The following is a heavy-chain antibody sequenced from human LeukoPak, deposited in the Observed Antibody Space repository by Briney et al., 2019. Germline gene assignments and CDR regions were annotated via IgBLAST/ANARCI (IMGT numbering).Heavy chain of an antibody. CDR3: AKAYCSSTSCYADY. CDR1: GFTFSSYA. CDR2: ISGSGGST. D-gene: IGHD2-2*01. Sequence: GGSLRLSCAASGFTFSSYAMSWVRQAPGKGLEWVSAISGSGGSTYYADSEKGRFTTSRDNSKNTLYLQMNSLRAEDTAVYYCAKAYCSSTSCYADYWGQGTLVTVSS. V-gene: IGHV3-23*01. J-gene: IGHJ4*02.